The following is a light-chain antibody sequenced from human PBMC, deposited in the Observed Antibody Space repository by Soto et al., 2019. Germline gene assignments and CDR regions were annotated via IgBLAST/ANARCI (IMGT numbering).Light chain of an antibody. J-gene: IGKJ1*01. CDR2: DAS. CDR1: QSIGSW. Sequence: DIQMTQSPSTLSASVGDRVTITCRASQSIGSWLAWYQQKPGKAPKLLIYDASSLESGVPSRFSGRGSGTEFTLTISSLQPDDFATYYCQQYDSYWTFGQGTKVDI. CDR3: QQYDSYWT. V-gene: IGKV1-5*01.